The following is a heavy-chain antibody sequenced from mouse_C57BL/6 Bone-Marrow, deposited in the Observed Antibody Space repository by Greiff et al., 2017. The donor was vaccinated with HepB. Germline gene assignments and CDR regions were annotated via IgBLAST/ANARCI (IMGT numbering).Heavy chain of an antibody. CDR2: IHPNSGST. CDR3: ARSFNWDGAWFAY. CDR1: GYTFTSYW. D-gene: IGHD4-1*02. Sequence: VQLQQPGAELVKPGASVKLSCKASGYTFTSYWMHWVKQRPGQGLEWIGMIHPNSGSTNYNEKFKSKATLTVDKSSSTAYMQLSSLTSEDSAVYYCARSFNWDGAWFAYWGQGTLVTVSA. V-gene: IGHV1-64*01. J-gene: IGHJ3*01.